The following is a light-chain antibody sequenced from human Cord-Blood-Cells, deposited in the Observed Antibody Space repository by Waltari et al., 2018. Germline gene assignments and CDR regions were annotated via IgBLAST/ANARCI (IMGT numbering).Light chain of an antibody. CDR1: QSISSW. J-gene: IGKJ1*01. CDR3: QQYNSYST. V-gene: IGKV1-5*01. CDR2: DAS. Sequence: DIQMTQSPSTLSASVGDRVTITCRASQSISSWLAWYQQKPRKAPKLLIYDASNLESGVPSRFSGSGSGTEFTLTISSLQPDDFATYYCQQYNSYSTFGQGP.